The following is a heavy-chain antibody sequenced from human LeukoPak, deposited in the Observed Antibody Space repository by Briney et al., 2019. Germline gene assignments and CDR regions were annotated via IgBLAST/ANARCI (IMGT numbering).Heavy chain of an antibody. V-gene: IGHV1-2*02. CDR1: GYTFTGYY. D-gene: IGHD2-15*01. Sequence: ASVKVSCKASGYTFTGYYMHWVRQAPGQGLEWMGWINPNSGGTNYAQKFQGRVTMTRDTSISTAYMELSRLRSDDTAVYYCARDPYCSSTSCFSVVVAATEDYWGQGTLVTVSS. J-gene: IGHJ4*02. CDR3: ARDPYCSSTSCFSVVVAATEDY. CDR2: INPNSGGT.